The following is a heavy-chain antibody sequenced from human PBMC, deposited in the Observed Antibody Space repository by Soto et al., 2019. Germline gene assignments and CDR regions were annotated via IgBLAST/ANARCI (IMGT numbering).Heavy chain of an antibody. J-gene: IGHJ6*02. Sequence: QVQLVESGGRVVQPGRSLRLSCAASGFTFSSYGMHWVRQAPGKGLEWVAVISYDGSNKYYADSVKGRFTISRDNSKNTLYLQMNSLRAEDTAVYYCAKSSSGMDVWGQGTTVTVSS. V-gene: IGHV3-30*18. CDR2: ISYDGSNK. CDR1: GFTFSSYG. CDR3: AKSSSGMDV. D-gene: IGHD6-6*01.